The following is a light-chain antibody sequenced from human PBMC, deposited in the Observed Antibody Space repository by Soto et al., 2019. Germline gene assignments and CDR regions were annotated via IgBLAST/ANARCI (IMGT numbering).Light chain of an antibody. V-gene: IGLV2-14*01. CDR1: SSDVGGYNY. CDR3: CSYTVSGTYV. J-gene: IGLJ1*01. Sequence: QSVLTQPASVSGSPGQTITISCTGTSSDVGGYNYVSWYQQHPGKAPKLMIYAVSNRPSGVSNRFSGSKSGNTATLTISVLQAEDEADYYCCSYTVSGTYVFGTGTKVTVL. CDR2: AVS.